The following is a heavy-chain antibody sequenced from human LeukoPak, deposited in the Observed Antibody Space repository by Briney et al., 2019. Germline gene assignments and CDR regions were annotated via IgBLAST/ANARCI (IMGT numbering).Heavy chain of an antibody. J-gene: IGHJ4*02. CDR2: IYTSGST. CDR1: GGSISSYY. Sequence: SETLSLTCTVSGGSISSYYWSWVRQPAGKGLEGIGRIYTSGSTNYNPSLKSRVTMSVDTSKNQFSLKLSSVTAADTAVYYCARESLYCSSTSCPGDYWGQGTLVTVSS. V-gene: IGHV4-4*07. CDR3: ARESLYCSSTSCPGDY. D-gene: IGHD2-2*01.